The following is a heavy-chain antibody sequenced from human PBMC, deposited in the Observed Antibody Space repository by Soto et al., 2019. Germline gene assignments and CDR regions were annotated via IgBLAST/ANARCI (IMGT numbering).Heavy chain of an antibody. D-gene: IGHD3-22*01. Sequence: GGSLRLSCAASGFTFSSYSVIWVRQAPGKGLEWVSSISSGSSYIYYADSVKGRFTISRDNAKSSLFLQMNSLRADDTAVYYCARVPMDYYDSSGYLDYWGQGTRVTVSS. J-gene: IGHJ4*02. CDR1: GFTFSSYS. V-gene: IGHV3-21*01. CDR2: ISSGSSYI. CDR3: ARVPMDYYDSSGYLDY.